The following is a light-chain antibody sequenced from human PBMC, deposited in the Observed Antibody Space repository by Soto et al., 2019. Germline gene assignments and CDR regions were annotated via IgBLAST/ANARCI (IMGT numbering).Light chain of an antibody. V-gene: IGKV3-15*01. J-gene: IGKJ3*01. Sequence: EIVMTQSPATLSVSPGERATLSCRASQSVSSNLAWYQQKPGQAPRLLIYGASTRATGIPARFSGSGSGTEFTLTISSLQPEDFAVYYCQQYNNWLIFTFGPGTKVDIK. CDR2: GAS. CDR3: QQYNNWLIFT. CDR1: QSVSSN.